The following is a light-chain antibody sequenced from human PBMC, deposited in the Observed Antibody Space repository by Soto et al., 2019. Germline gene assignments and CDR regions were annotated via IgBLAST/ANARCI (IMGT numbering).Light chain of an antibody. CDR3: QQRSSWPWT. CDR1: QSISSY. CDR2: DAS. V-gene: IGKV3-11*01. J-gene: IGKJ1*01. Sequence: EVVLTQSPATLSLSPGERATLSCRASQSISSYLAWYQQKPGQAPRLLIFDASNRATGIPARFSGSGSGTDFTLTISSLEPEDSAVYSCQQRSSWPWTFGQGTKVEIK.